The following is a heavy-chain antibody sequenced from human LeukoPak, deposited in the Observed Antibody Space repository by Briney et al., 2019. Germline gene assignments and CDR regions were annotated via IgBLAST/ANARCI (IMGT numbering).Heavy chain of an antibody. CDR1: GGTFSSYA. CDR3: AREYYYDSSGYFDY. Sequence: GASVKVSCKASGGTFSSYAISWVRQAPGQGLEWMGRIIPILGIANYAQKFQGRVTITADKSTSTAYMELSSLRSEGTAVYYCAREYYYDSSGYFDYWGQGTLVTVSS. CDR2: IIPILGIA. V-gene: IGHV1-69*04. J-gene: IGHJ4*02. D-gene: IGHD3-22*01.